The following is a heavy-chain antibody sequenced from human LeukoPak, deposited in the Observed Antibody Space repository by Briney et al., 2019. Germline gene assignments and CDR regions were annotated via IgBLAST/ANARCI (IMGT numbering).Heavy chain of an antibody. V-gene: IGHV4-59*08. CDR1: GGSISSYY. CDR3: ARAGVYYGMDV. J-gene: IGHJ6*02. Sequence: PSETLSLTCTVSGGSISSYYWSWIRQPPGKGLEWIGYIYYSGSTNYNPSLKSRVTISVDTSKNQFSLKLSSVTAADTAVYYCARAGVYYGMDVWGQGATVTVSS. CDR2: IYYSGST. D-gene: IGHD1-14*01.